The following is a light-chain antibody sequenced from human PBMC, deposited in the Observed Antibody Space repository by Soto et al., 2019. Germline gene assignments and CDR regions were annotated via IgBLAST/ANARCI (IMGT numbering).Light chain of an antibody. CDR3: HQYDIPPQT. J-gene: IGKJ1*01. V-gene: IGKV3-20*01. CDR1: QRISSTY. CDR2: AAS. Sequence: IVLTQSPGTLSLSPGERATLSCRASQRISSTYLAWYQQKPGRAPRLLIYAASRRATGIPDRFSGSGSGTDFTLTISRLEPEDFAVYYCHQYDIPPQTFGRGTRVEI.